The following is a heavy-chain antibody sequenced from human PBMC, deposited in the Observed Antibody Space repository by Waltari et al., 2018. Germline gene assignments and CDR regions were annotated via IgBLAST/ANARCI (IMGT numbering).Heavy chain of an antibody. CDR1: GFTFSSYS. J-gene: IGHJ4*02. CDR3: ARALGYSSGWYFDY. D-gene: IGHD6-19*01. CDR2: SSSSSSTR. Sequence: EVQLVESGGGLVQPGGSLRLSCAASGFTFSSYSMNWGGQAPGKGVEWVSYSSSSSSTRYYADSVKGRFTMSRDNAKNSLYLQMNSLRAEDTAVYYCARALGYSSGWYFDYWGQGTLVTVSS. V-gene: IGHV3-48*04.